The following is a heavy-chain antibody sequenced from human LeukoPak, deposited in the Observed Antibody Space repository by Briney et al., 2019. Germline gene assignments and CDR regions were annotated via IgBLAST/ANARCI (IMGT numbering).Heavy chain of an antibody. J-gene: IGHJ4*02. CDR2: IKEDGSER. D-gene: IGHD3/OR15-3a*01. V-gene: IGHV3-7*01. CDR1: GFTFSSYW. CDR3: ATMIFGGGFDY. Sequence: PGGSLRLSCAASGFTFSSYWMSWVRQAPGKGLEWVANIKEDGSERNYVDSVKGRFTISRDDAKKSLFLQMNSLRVEDTAVYYCATMIFGGGFDYWGQGTLVTVSS.